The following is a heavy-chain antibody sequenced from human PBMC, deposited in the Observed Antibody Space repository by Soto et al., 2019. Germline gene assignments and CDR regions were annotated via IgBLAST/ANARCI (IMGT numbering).Heavy chain of an antibody. V-gene: IGHV4-4*02. D-gene: IGHD2-8*02. Sequence: SETLSLTCAVSGGSISRSNWWSLVRQPPGKGLEWIGEIYHSGSTNYNPSLKSRVTISVDKSKNQFSLKLTSVTAADTAVYYCARDKITGLFDYWGQGTLVTVSS. CDR3: ARDKITGLFDY. CDR1: GGSISRSNW. CDR2: IYHSGST. J-gene: IGHJ4*02.